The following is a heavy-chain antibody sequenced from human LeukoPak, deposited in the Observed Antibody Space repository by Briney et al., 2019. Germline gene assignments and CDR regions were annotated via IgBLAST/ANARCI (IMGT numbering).Heavy chain of an antibody. D-gene: IGHD3-22*01. CDR3: ARQDYYDSSGYYYPTFDY. CDR1: GYTFTSYG. J-gene: IGHJ4*02. CDR2: ISAYNGNT. V-gene: IGHV1-18*04. Sequence: ASVKVSCKASGYTFTSYGISWVRQAPGQGLEWMGWISAYNGNTNYAQKLQGRVTMTTDTSTSTAYMELRSLRSDDTGVYYCARQDYYDSSGYYYPTFDYWGQGTLVTLSS.